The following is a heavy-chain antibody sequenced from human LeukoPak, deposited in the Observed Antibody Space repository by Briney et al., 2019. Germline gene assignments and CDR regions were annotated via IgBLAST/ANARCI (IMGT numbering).Heavy chain of an antibody. CDR1: GFTFSSYA. CDR3: AREMWFGELLDYYYYYYGMDV. V-gene: IGHV3-23*01. CDR2: ISGSGGST. D-gene: IGHD3-10*01. Sequence: GGSLRLSCAASGFTFSSYAMSWVRQAPGKGLEWVSAISGSGGSTYYADSVKGRFTISRDNSKNTLYLQMNSLRAEDTAVYYCAREMWFGELLDYYYYYYGMDVWGQGTTVTVSS. J-gene: IGHJ6*02.